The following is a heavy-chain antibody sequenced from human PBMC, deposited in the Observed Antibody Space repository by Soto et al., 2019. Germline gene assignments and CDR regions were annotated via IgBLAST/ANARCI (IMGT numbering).Heavy chain of an antibody. V-gene: IGHV1-2*02. CDR2: INPKSGGT. Sequence: ASVKVSCKASGDTFTANYIHWVRQAPGQGFEWMGWINPKSGGTKYPQKFQGGVTMTRDTSLGTVYMTLTRLTSDDTAVYYCARDLAKGGASAGFDYWGQAPLATASS. CDR3: ARDLAKGGASAGFDY. CDR1: GDTFTANY. J-gene: IGHJ4*02. D-gene: IGHD4-17*01.